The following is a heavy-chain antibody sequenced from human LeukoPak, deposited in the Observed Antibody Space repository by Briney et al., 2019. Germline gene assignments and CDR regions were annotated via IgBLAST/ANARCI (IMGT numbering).Heavy chain of an antibody. V-gene: IGHV4-34*01. J-gene: IGHJ4*02. D-gene: IGHD2-21*01. CDR2: INHSGST. CDR1: GGSFSGYY. CDR3: ASLEGDFDFDY. Sequence: SETLSLTCAVCGGSFSGYYWSWIRQPPGKGLGWIGEINHSGSTNYNPSLKSRVTISVDTSKNQFSLKLSSVTAADTAVYYCASLEGDFDFDYWGQGTLATVSS.